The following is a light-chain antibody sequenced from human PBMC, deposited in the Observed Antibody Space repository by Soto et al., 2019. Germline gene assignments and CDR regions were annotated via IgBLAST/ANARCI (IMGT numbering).Light chain of an antibody. CDR3: SSKTSSSTRLI. V-gene: IGLV2-14*03. CDR2: DVN. CDR1: STDVGGYKY. J-gene: IGLJ2*01. Sequence: QSVLTQPASVSGSPGQSITISCTGTSTDVGGYKYVSWYQQHTGKAPKLLIYDVNDRPSGVSIRFSGSKSGSAASLTISGLQPEDEAVYYCSSKTSSSTRLIFGGGTKLTVL.